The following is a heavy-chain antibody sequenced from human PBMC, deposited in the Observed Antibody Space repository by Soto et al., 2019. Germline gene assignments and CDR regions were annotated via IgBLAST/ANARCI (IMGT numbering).Heavy chain of an antibody. CDR3: ARDRDAYYYGSGNFNSDY. CDR2: ISGDGRTI. V-gene: IGHV3-11*01. D-gene: IGHD3-10*01. CDR1: GFTFSDYY. J-gene: IGHJ4*02. Sequence: PGGSLRLSCAASGFTFSDYYMTWIRQAPGKGLEWVAHISGDGRTINYAGSVKGRFTISRDNAKNSLFLHLNSLGAEDTAVYYCARDRDAYYYGSGNFNSDYWGQGTLVTVSS.